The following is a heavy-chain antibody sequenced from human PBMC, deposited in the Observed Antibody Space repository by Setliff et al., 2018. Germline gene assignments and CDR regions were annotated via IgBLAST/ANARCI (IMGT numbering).Heavy chain of an antibody. J-gene: IGHJ4*02. V-gene: IGHV3-21*01. D-gene: IGHD2-15*01. Sequence: GGSLRLSCIASGFTFSSYSMNWVRQAPGKGLEWVSSISGGGRYTYSADSVRGRFTISRDNAKNSLYVQMNNLRAEDTAVYYCAVSGINDPLSYWGQGTLVTVSS. CDR1: GFTFSSYS. CDR3: AVSGINDPLSY. CDR2: ISGGGRYT.